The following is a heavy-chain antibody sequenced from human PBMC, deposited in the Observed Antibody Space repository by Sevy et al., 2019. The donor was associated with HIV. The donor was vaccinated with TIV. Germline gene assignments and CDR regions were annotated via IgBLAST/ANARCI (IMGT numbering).Heavy chain of an antibody. CDR1: GFTFSSYA. D-gene: IGHD3-22*01. V-gene: IGHV3-23*01. CDR2: ISGSGGST. Sequence: GGSLRLSCAASGFTFSSYAMSWVRQAPGKGLEWVSAISGSGGSTYYADSVKGRFTISRDNSKNTLYLQMNSLRAEDTAVYYCAKNFPHYSSGKGGVYYYYGMDVWGQGTTVTVSS. J-gene: IGHJ6*02. CDR3: AKNFPHYSSGKGGVYYYYGMDV.